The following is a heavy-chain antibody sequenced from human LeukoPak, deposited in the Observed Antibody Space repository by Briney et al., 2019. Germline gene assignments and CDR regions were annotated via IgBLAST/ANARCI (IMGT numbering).Heavy chain of an antibody. D-gene: IGHD1-1*01. CDR1: GFTFRNYW. V-gene: IGHV3-74*01. CDR2: INGDGSDI. CDR3: TGGFGHNWSPFEN. Sequence: GGSLRLSCAASGFTFRNYWMHWVRQAPGNGLVWVSRINGDGSDISYADSVKGRFTISRDNAKNTLSLQMNSLTDDDTALYYCTGGFGHNWSPFENWGQGTLVTVSS. J-gene: IGHJ4*02.